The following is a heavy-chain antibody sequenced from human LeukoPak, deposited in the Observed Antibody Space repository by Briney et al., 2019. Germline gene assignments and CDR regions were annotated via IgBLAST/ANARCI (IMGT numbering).Heavy chain of an antibody. CDR3: AKADYIISWLPGY. Sequence: PGGSLRLSCAASGFTFSSYAMSWVRQAPGKGLEWVSSISGSGDITYYADSLKGRLLISRDNSKNTLFLQMNSLRAEDTAVYYCAKADYIISWLPGYWGQGTLVTVSS. CDR1: GFTFSSYA. V-gene: IGHV3-23*01. J-gene: IGHJ4*02. D-gene: IGHD6-13*01. CDR2: ISGSGDIT.